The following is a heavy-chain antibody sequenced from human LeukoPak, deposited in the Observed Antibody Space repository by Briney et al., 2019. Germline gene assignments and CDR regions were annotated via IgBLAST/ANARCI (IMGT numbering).Heavy chain of an antibody. J-gene: IGHJ4*02. CDR3: AKNLGITMIVVVVPNPDY. CDR2: MSNNGGST. V-gene: IGHV3-64*01. D-gene: IGHD3-22*01. Sequence: GGSLRLSCAASGFIFSNYAMHWVRQAPGKGPEYVSGMSNNGGSTFYANSVKGRFIISRDNSKNTLYLQMNSLRAEDTAVYYCAKNLGITMIVVVVPNPDYWGQGTLVTVSS. CDR1: GFIFSNYA.